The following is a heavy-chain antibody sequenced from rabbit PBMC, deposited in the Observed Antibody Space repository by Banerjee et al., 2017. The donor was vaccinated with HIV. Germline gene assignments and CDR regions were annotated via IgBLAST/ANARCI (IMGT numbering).Heavy chain of an antibody. Sequence: EESGGDLVQPEGSLTLTCTASGFSFSSSYWICWVRQAPGKGLEWIGCIYTDNGSTYYASWAKGRFTISKTSSTTVTLQLTSLTDADTATYFCARDYAGYSLFQLWGQGTLVTVS. CDR2: IYTDNGST. D-gene: IGHD7-1*01. J-gene: IGHJ3*01. V-gene: IGHV1S45*01. CDR3: ARDYAGYSLFQL. CDR1: GFSFSSSYW.